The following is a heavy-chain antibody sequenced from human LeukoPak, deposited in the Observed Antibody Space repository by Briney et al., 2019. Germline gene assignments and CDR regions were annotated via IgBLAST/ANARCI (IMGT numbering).Heavy chain of an antibody. D-gene: IGHD3-22*01. Sequence: GGSLRLSCVASGFTFRNFAMSWVRQAPGKGLEWVSAISAADGDNTYYADSVKGRFTISRDNSENTLHLQMSSLRAEDTAVYYCAKFKGHYYYDSSGYCDNWGQGTLVTVSS. CDR1: GFTFRNFA. CDR3: AKFKGHYYYDSSGYCDN. J-gene: IGHJ4*02. CDR2: ISAADGDNT. V-gene: IGHV3-23*01.